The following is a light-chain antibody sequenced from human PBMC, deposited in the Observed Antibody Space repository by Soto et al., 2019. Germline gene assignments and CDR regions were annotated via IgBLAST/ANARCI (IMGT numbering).Light chain of an antibody. Sequence: MQLTQSASCLCESVGERVTIACRARHRLSSYFNWYETKSGKAPKLLIXAACSLQSGVPSRFSGSASGTDFTLTISSLQPDEFATYYCQQYNSYPFGQGTKVDIK. CDR3: QQYNSYP. J-gene: IGKJ1*01. CDR2: AAC. CDR1: HRLSSY. V-gene: IGKV1-39*01.